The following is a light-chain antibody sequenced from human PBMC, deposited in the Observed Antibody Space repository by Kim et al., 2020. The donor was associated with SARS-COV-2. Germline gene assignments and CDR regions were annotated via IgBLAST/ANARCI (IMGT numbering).Light chain of an antibody. CDR1: RSNIGSDY. Sequence: GQTVTISCSGTRSNIGSDYVFWYQQLPGTAANHLIYSNNERPSGGPDRFSGSKSGTVASLAISGRLSEDEADYHCAAWDVSLSGVIFGGGTQLTVL. CDR3: AAWDVSLSGVI. CDR2: SNN. J-gene: IGLJ2*01. V-gene: IGLV1-47*02.